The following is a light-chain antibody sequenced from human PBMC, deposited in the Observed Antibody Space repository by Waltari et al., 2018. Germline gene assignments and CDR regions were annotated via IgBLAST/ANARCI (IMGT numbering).Light chain of an antibody. J-gene: IGKJ4*01. CDR2: DAS. CDR3: QQRINWLT. Sequence: ELVLTQSPATLSLSPGERATLSCRASQSVSSYLAWYQQKPGQAPRLLIYDASNRATGIPARFSGSGSGTDFTLTISSLEPEDFAVYYCQQRINWLTFGGGTKVEIK. V-gene: IGKV3-11*01. CDR1: QSVSSY.